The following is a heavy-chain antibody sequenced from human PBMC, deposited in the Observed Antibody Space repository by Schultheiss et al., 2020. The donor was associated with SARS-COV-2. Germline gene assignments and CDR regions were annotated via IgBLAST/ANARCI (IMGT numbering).Heavy chain of an antibody. Sequence: SETLSLTCTVSGGSVSSGGYYWSWIRQHPGKGLEWIGYIYYSGSTNYNPSLKSRVTISVDTSKNQFSLKLSSVTAADTAVYYCARVQSYDILTGYYPPSGWFDPWGQGTLVTVSS. CDR2: IYYSGST. CDR3: ARVQSYDILTGYYPPSGWFDP. D-gene: IGHD3-9*01. J-gene: IGHJ5*02. V-gene: IGHV4-61*08. CDR1: GGSVSSGGYY.